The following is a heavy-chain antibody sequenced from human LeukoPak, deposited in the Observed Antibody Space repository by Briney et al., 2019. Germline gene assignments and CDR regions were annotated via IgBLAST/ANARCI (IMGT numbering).Heavy chain of an antibody. J-gene: IGHJ4*02. Sequence: GGSLRLSCAASGFTFSTYAMSWVRQAPGKGLQWVSGISDSGGRTYYADSVKGRFTISRDTSKNTLYLQMNSLRDEDTAIHYCANWHHYDSRGYSAPGWGQGTLVTVSS. CDR2: ISDSGGRT. CDR3: ANWHHYDSRGYSAPG. CDR1: GFTFSTYA. D-gene: IGHD3-22*01. V-gene: IGHV3-23*01.